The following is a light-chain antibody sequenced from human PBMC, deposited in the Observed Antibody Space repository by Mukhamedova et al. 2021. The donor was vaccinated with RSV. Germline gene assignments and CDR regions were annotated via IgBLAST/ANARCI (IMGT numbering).Light chain of an antibody. Sequence: TWGASQSISSWLAWYQQKPGKAPRLLIYMASSLESGVPSRFSGSGSGAEFTLTISSLQPDDFATYYCQQYNSDPWTFGQGTKVEIK. J-gene: IGKJ1*01. CDR1: QSISSW. CDR3: QQYNSDPWT. V-gene: IGKV1-5*03. CDR2: MAS.